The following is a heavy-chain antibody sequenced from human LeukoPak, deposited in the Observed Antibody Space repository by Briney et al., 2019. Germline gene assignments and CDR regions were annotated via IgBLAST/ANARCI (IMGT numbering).Heavy chain of an antibody. CDR2: INAGNGDT. J-gene: IGHJ5*02. CDR1: GYTFTTYA. Sequence: GASVKVSCKASGYTFTTYALHWVRQAPAQRLEWMGWINAGNGDTKYSQKFQGRVTITRDTSASTAYMELSSLRSEDTAVYYCASQILNWFDPWGQGTLVTVPS. V-gene: IGHV1-3*01. D-gene: IGHD2/OR15-2a*01. CDR3: ASQILNWFDP.